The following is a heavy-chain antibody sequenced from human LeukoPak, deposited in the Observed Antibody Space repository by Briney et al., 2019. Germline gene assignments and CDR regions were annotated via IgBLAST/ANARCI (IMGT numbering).Heavy chain of an antibody. CDR2: IIPIFGTA. Sequence: SVKVSCKASGGTFSSYAISWVRQAPGQGLEWMGGIIPIFGTANYAQKFQGRVTITADESTSTAYMELSSLRSEDTAVYYCASGLQGEPHYFDYWGQGTLVTVSS. CDR3: ASGLQGEPHYFDY. J-gene: IGHJ4*02. CDR1: GGTFSSYA. V-gene: IGHV1-69*13. D-gene: IGHD4-11*01.